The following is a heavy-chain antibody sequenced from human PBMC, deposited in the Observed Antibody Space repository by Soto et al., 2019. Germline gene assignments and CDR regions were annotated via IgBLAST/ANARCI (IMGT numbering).Heavy chain of an antibody. D-gene: IGHD2-8*01. J-gene: IGHJ6*02. Sequence: GRLTITADESTSTAYMEMSSLRAEDTAVYYCARVYVRMVYDQYGMDVWGQGTTVTVSS. CDR3: ARVYVRMVYDQYGMDV. V-gene: IGHV1-69*01.